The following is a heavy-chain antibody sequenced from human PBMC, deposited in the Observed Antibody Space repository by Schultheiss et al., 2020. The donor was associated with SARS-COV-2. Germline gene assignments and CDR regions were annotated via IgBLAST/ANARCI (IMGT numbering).Heavy chain of an antibody. D-gene: IGHD2-21*01. CDR1: GDSISSGNW. CDR3: ARVEMIAWFDP. Sequence: SETLSLTCAVSGDSISSGNWWIWVRQPPGKGLEWIGEINHSGSTNYNPSLKSRVTISVDTSKNQFSLKLSSVTAADTAVYYCARVEMIAWFDPWGQGTLVTVSS. J-gene: IGHJ5*02. V-gene: IGHV4-4*02. CDR2: INHSGST.